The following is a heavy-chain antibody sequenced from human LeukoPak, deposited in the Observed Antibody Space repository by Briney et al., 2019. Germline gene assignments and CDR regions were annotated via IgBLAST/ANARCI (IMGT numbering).Heavy chain of an antibody. J-gene: IGHJ4*02. V-gene: IGHV5-51*01. CDR2: IYPGDSGT. CDR3: ARHYDSDYPDF. CDR1: GYIFTSYW. Sequence: GESLKISCKGSGYIFTSYWIGWVRQMPGKGLEWMGIIYPGDSGTRYSPSFQGQVTISADKSISTAYLQWSSLKASDTAMYYCARHYDSDYPDFWGQGTLVTVSS. D-gene: IGHD3-3*01.